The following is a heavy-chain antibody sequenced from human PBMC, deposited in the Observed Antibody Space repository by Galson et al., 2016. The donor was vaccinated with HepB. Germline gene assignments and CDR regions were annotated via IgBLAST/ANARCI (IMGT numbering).Heavy chain of an antibody. CDR2: ITTYNGNT. CDR3: ARVHFWSGYYLDY. Sequence: SVKVSCKASGYTFTNYGISWVRQAPGHGLEWVGWITTYNGNTNYAQKFQDRVTMTTDTSTSTAYMELRSLRSDDTAVYYSARVHFWSGYYLDYWGQGTLVTVSS. CDR1: GYTFTNYG. D-gene: IGHD3-3*02. V-gene: IGHV1-18*01. J-gene: IGHJ4*02.